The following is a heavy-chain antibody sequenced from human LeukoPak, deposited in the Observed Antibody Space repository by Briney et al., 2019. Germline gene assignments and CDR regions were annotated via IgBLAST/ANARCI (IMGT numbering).Heavy chain of an antibody. CDR1: GVSISSSNW. CDR2: IYHSGST. V-gene: IGHV4-4*02. Sequence: SETLSLTCAVSGVSISSSNWWSWVRQPPGKGLEWIGEIYHSGSTNYNPSLKSRVTISVDKSKNQFSLKLSSVTAADTAVYYCARRSRNYYDSSGYYLENWFDPWGQGTLVTVSS. D-gene: IGHD3-22*01. J-gene: IGHJ5*02. CDR3: ARRSRNYYDSSGYYLENWFDP.